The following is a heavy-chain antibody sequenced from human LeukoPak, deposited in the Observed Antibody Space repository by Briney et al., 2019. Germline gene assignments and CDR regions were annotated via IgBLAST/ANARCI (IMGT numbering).Heavy chain of an antibody. J-gene: IGHJ3*02. CDR2: IYYSGTT. CDR1: SGSISGYF. V-gene: IGHV4-59*01. Sequence: SETLPLTCTVSSGSISGYFWSWIRQTPGKGLECIGNIYYSGTTNYNPSLESRVTMSVDTSKNQFSLRLSSVTAADTAVYYCAREGLWAFGIWGQGAMVTVSS. D-gene: IGHD3-16*01. CDR3: AREGLWAFGI.